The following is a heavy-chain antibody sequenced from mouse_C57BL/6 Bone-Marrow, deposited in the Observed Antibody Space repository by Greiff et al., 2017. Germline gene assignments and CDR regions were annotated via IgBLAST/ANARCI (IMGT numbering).Heavy chain of an antibody. CDR1: GYTFTSYW. D-gene: IGHD2-1*01. Sequence: QVQLKQPGAELVKPGASVKMSCKASGYTFTSYWITWVKQRPGQGLEWIGDIYPGSGSTNYNEKFKSKATLTVDTSSSTAYMQRSSLTSEDAAVYYCARDYYGNFYFDYWGQGTTLTVSS. J-gene: IGHJ2*01. V-gene: IGHV1-55*01. CDR2: IYPGSGST. CDR3: ARDYYGNFYFDY.